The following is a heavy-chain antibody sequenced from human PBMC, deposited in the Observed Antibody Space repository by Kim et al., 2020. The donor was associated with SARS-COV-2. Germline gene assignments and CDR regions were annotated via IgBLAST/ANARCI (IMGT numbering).Heavy chain of an antibody. CDR2: IRSGGST. CDR3: AKDDRRYSGDRVSFGH. CDR1: GFTFSNYA. D-gene: IGHD5-12*01. J-gene: IGHJ4*02. Sequence: GGSRRLSCAASGFTFSNYAMGWVRQTPGKGLEWVSTIRSGGSTYYADSVKGRFTISRDNSQNILYLQMNNLRAEDTAVYYCAKDDRRYSGDRVSFGHWGQGTLVTVSS. V-gene: IGHV3-23*01.